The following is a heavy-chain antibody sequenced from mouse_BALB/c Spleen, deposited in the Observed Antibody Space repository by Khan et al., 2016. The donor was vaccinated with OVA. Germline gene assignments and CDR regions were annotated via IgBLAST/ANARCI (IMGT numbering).Heavy chain of an antibody. V-gene: IGHV1-61*01. Sequence: QVQLKQSGAELVRPGASVKLSCKASAYIFTNYWMNWVKQRPGQGLEWIGMIDPSDSETHYNKMFTDKATLTVDKSSSTAYMQLSSLTSEDSAVYYCARCLMGAMDYWGQGTSVTVSS. D-gene: IGHD2-3*01. J-gene: IGHJ4*01. CDR1: AYIFTNYW. CDR2: IDPSDSET. CDR3: ARCLMGAMDY.